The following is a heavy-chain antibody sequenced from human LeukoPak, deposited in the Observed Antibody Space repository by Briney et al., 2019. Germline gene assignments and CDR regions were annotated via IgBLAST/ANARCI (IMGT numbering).Heavy chain of an antibody. CDR3: ARVVGDTWGYNWFDP. J-gene: IGHJ5*02. Sequence: GASVKVSCKASGYTFTGYYMHWVRQAPGQGLEWMGWINPNSGGTNYAQKFQGRVTMTRDTSISTAYMELSRLRSDDTAVYYCARVVGDTWGYNWFDPWGQGTLVTVSS. CDR1: GYTFTGYY. V-gene: IGHV1-2*02. D-gene: IGHD1-26*01. CDR2: INPNSGGT.